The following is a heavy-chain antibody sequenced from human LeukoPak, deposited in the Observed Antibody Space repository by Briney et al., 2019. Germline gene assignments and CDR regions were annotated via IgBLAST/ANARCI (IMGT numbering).Heavy chain of an antibody. CDR2: INPKSGDT. CDR1: GYIFTDYR. Sequence: ASVKVSCKASGYIFTDYRLHWVRQAPGQGLEWMGRINPKSGDTNYAQKFQGRVTMTSDTSITTAYMELRRLKSDDTAFYFCATEDSRSGSCYDPWGQGTLVTVSS. CDR3: ATEDSRSGSCYDP. V-gene: IGHV1-2*06. D-gene: IGHD1-26*01. J-gene: IGHJ5*02.